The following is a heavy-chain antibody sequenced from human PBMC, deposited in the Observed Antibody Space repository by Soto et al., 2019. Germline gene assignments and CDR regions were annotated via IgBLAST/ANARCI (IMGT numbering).Heavy chain of an antibody. Sequence: PSETLCLTCTVAGGTISSYYWSWIRRPPGKGLEWIGYIYYSGSTNYNPSLKSRVTISVDTSKNQFSLKLSSVTAADTAVYYCARHPGDYSIDYWGQGTLVTVSS. V-gene: IGHV4-59*08. CDR2: IYYSGST. CDR3: ARHPGDYSIDY. J-gene: IGHJ4*02. CDR1: GGTISSYY. D-gene: IGHD4-17*01.